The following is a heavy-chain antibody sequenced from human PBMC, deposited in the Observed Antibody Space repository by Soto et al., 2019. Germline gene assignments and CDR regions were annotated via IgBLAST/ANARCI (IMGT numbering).Heavy chain of an antibody. CDR2: ISWDGGST. J-gene: IGHJ6*02. V-gene: IGHV3-43D*03. CDR1: GFTFDDYA. CDR3: AKDRSYYYGSGSYYYYYGMDV. Sequence: GGSLRLSCAASGFTFDDYAMHWVRQAPGKGLEWVSLISWDGGSTYYADSVKGRFTISRDNSKNSLYLQMNSLRAEDTALYYCAKDRSYYYGSGSYYYYYGMDVWGQGTTVTVSS. D-gene: IGHD3-10*01.